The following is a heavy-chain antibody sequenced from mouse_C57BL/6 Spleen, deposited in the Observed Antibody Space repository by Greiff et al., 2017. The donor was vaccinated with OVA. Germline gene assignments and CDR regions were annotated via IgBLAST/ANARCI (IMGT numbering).Heavy chain of an antibody. D-gene: IGHD1-1*01. V-gene: IGHV1-80*01. CDR3: ARAGDYYGSSHYFDY. CDR2: IYPGDGDT. Sequence: LVESGAELVKPGASVKISCKASGYAFSSYWMNWVKQRPGKGLEWIGQIYPGDGDTNYNGKFKGKATLTADKSSSTAYMQLSSLTSEDSAVYFCARAGDYYGSSHYFDYWGQGTTLTVSS. J-gene: IGHJ2*01. CDR1: GYAFSSYW.